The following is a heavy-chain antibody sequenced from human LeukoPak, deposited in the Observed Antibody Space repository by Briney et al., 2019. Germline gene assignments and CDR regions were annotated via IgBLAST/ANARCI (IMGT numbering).Heavy chain of an antibody. CDR1: GFTFSTYN. CDR2: IRGGADTT. V-gene: IGHV3-23*01. D-gene: IGHD3-22*01. J-gene: IGHJ5*01. Sequence: PGGSLRLSCEASGFTFSTYNMSWVRQAPGKGLEWVSNIRGGADTTFYADSVKGRFTISRDNSKNTLYLQMNSLRAEDTALYYCARYHESSGYNWSDYWGQGTLVTVSS. CDR3: ARYHESSGYNWSDY.